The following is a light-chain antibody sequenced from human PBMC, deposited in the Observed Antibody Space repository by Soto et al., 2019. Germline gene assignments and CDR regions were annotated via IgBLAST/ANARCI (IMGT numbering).Light chain of an antibody. CDR3: LLSYSGATRV. CDR2: DTS. V-gene: IGLV7-46*01. Sequence: QAVVTQEPSLTVSPGGTVTLTCGSSTGAVTSGHYPYWFQQKPGQAPRTLIYDTSNKHSWTPARFSGSLLGGKAALTLSSAQPEDEADYYCLLSYSGATRVFGNGTKVTVL. J-gene: IGLJ1*01. CDR1: TGAVTSGHY.